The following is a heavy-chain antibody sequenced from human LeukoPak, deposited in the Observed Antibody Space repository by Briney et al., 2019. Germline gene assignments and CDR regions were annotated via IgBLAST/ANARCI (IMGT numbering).Heavy chain of an antibody. CDR3: ARDQYYDAFDI. V-gene: IGHV4-59*01. Sequence: SETLSLTCTVSGGSISSSYYWSWIRQPPGKGLEWMGFIYYTGNTNYNSSLKSRVTISVDTSKNQFSLKLSSVTAADTAMYYCARDQYYDAFDIWGQGTMVIVSS. CDR1: GGSISSSYY. D-gene: IGHD1-26*01. CDR2: IYYTGNT. J-gene: IGHJ3*02.